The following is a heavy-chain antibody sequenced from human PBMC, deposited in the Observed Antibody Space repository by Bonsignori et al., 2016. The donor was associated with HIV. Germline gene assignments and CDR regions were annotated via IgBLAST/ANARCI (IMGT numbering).Heavy chain of an antibody. Sequence: VRQAPGKGLEWVSVIYSGGSSTYYADSVKGRFTISRDNSKNTLYLQMNSLRAEDTAVYYCAKEGYDSSGYYDYWGQGTLVTVSS. CDR3: AKEGYDSSGYYDY. J-gene: IGHJ4*02. V-gene: IGHV3-23*03. D-gene: IGHD3-22*01. CDR2: IYSGGSST.